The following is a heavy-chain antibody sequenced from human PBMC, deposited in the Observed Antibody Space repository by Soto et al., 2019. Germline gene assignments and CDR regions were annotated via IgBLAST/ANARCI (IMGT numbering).Heavy chain of an antibody. CDR3: ARDVVALYDTWGSCPCVDF. Sequence: QVQLQESGPGLVKPSQTLSLICTVSGGSIKNGGYYWTWIRQHPGKGLEWIGYIHKSGSTNYNPSIKSRLTIAKDTSKNRFCLNRSSVTAAGTAVYYCARDVVALYDTWGSCPCVDFWGQGTLVTVSS. V-gene: IGHV4-31*03. D-gene: IGHD3-22*01. CDR1: GGSIKNGGYY. CDR2: IHKSGST. J-gene: IGHJ4*02.